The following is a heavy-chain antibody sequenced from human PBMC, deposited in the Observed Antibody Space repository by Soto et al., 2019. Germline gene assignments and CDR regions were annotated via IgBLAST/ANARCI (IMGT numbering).Heavy chain of an antibody. D-gene: IGHD6-13*01. CDR3: ARDPGVSRSSSDEPLQYYYYGMDV. CDR2: INPNSGGT. J-gene: IGHJ6*02. Sequence: ASVKVSCKASGYTFTGYYMHWVRQAPGQGLEWMGWINPNSGGTNYAQKFQGWVTMTRDTSISAAYMELSRLRSDDTAVYYCARDPGVSRSSSDEPLQYYYYGMDVWGQGTTVTVAS. V-gene: IGHV1-2*04. CDR1: GYTFTGYY.